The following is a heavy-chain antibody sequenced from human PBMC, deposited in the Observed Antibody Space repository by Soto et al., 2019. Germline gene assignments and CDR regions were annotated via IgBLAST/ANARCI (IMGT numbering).Heavy chain of an antibody. CDR3: ARGGDWSFDY. CDR1: GGSISSYY. CDR2: IHSSGRT. D-gene: IGHD2-21*02. J-gene: IGHJ4*02. V-gene: IGHV4-59*12. Sequence: SETLSLTCTVSGGSISSYYWSWIRQPPGKGLEWIGEIHSSGRTNYNPSLKSRATMSVDKSNNQFSLHLRSVTAADTAVYYCARGGDWSFDYWGQGTLVTVSS.